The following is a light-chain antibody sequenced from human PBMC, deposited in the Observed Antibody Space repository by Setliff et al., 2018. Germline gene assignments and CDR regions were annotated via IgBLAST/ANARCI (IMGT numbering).Light chain of an antibody. J-gene: IGKJ4*01. Sequence: AIQLTQSPSSLSASVGDRVTITCRASQGISISLAWYQQTSGKAPKLLIFDASILESGVPSRFSGSGSGTDFTLTISSLQPEDFATYFCQQFNSYPLTFGGGTKVDIK. CDR1: QGISIS. CDR2: DAS. V-gene: IGKV1-13*02. CDR3: QQFNSYPLT.